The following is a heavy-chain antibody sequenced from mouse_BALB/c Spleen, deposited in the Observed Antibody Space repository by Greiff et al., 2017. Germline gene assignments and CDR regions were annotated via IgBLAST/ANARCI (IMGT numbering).Heavy chain of an antibody. Sequence: VQLQQPGAELVKPGASVKLSCKASGYTFTSYDINWVRQRPEQGLEWIGWIFPGDGSTKYNEKFKGKATLTTDKSSSTAYMQLSRLTSEDSAVYFCARRGSRQLGLNGGFAYWGQGTLVTVSA. CDR3: ARRGSRQLGLNGGFAY. V-gene: IGHV1-85*01. J-gene: IGHJ3*01. D-gene: IGHD3-2*01. CDR1: GYTFTSYD. CDR2: IFPGDGST.